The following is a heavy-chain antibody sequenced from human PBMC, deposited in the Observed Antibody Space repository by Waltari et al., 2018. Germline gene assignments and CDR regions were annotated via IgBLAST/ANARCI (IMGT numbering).Heavy chain of an antibody. J-gene: IGHJ2*01. V-gene: IGHV1-69*01. CDR1: GGTFSSYA. CDR2: IMPILGTA. CDR3: ARDQGAARPTWYFDL. D-gene: IGHD6-6*01. Sequence: QVQLVQSGAEVKKPGSSVKVSCKASGGTFSSYAISWVRQAPGQGLEWMGGIMPILGTANYEQKCQGRVTITADESTSTDYMELSSLRSEDTAVYYCARDQGAARPTWYFDLWGRGTLVTVSS.